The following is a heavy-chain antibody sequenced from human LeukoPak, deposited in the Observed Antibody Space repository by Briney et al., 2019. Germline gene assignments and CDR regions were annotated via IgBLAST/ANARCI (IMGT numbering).Heavy chain of an antibody. CDR1: GFTFSSYD. CDR2: ISYDGSNK. J-gene: IGHJ4*02. V-gene: IGHV3-30*18. D-gene: IGHD3-16*01. Sequence: GGSLRLSCAASGFTFSSYDMHWVRQAPGKGLEWVAVISYDGSNKYYADSVKGRFTISRDNSKNTLYLQMNSPRAEDTAVYYCAKGGDYGDYWGQGTLVTVSS. CDR3: AKGGDYGDY.